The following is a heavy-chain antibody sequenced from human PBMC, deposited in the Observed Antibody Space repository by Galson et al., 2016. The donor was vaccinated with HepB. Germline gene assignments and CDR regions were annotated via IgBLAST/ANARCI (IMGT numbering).Heavy chain of an antibody. CDR2: IYGDGDK. J-gene: IGHJ4*02. D-gene: IGHD6-19*01. CDR3: AHTLRSATFDF. CDR1: GFSLNTGVVG. V-gene: IGHV2-5*02. Sequence: PALVKPTQTLTLTCTFSGFSLNTGVVGVGWLRQPPGKALEWLANIYGDGDKRFTPSLKATLTLATDTSKNQVVLTLTNMDPADTATYFCAHTLRSATFDFWGQGTLVTVSS.